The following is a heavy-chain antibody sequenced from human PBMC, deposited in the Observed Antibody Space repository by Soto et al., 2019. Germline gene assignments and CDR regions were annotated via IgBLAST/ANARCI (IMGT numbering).Heavy chain of an antibody. CDR1: GFTFSSYA. Sequence: GGSLRLSCAASGFTFSSYAMSWVRQAPGKGLEWVSAISGSGGSTYYADSVKGRFTISRDNSKNTLYLQMNSLRAEDTAVYYCAKEERSLPYGAAAGYNWFDPWGQGTLVTVSS. J-gene: IGHJ5*02. CDR2: ISGSGGST. CDR3: AKEERSLPYGAAAGYNWFDP. V-gene: IGHV3-23*01. D-gene: IGHD6-13*01.